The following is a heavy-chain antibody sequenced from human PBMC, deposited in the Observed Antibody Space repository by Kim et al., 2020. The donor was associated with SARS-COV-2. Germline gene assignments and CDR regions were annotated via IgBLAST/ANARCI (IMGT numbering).Heavy chain of an antibody. Sequence: TYYNPSLKSRVTISVDTSKNQFSLKLSSVTAADTAVYYCAREWELRVFDYWGQGTLVTVSS. V-gene: IGHV4-31*02. CDR3: AREWELRVFDY. D-gene: IGHD1-26*01. CDR2: T. J-gene: IGHJ4*02.